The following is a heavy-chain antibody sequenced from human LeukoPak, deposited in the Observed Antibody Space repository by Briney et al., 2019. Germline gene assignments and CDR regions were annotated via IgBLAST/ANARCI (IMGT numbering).Heavy chain of an antibody. CDR2: IYSGGST. D-gene: IGHD3-22*01. CDR3: ARDARDSSGYYYSHV. J-gene: IGHJ4*02. Sequence: PGGSLRLSCAASGFTVSSNYMSWVRQAPGKGLEWVSVIYSGGSTYYADSVKGRFTISRDNSKNTLYLQMNSLGAEDTAVYYCARDARDSSGYYYSHVWGQGTLVTVSS. CDR1: GFTVSSNY. V-gene: IGHV3-66*01.